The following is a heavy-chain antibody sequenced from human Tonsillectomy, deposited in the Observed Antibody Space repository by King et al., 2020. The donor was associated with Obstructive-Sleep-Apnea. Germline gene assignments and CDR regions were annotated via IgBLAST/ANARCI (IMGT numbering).Heavy chain of an antibody. Sequence: VQLVESGGGVVQPGRSLRLSCAASGFTFSSYGMHWVRQAPGKGLEWVAVISYDGSNKYYADSVKGRFTISRDNSKNTLYLQMNSLRAEDTAGYYCAKDRGSSGENWFDPWGQGTLVTVSS. V-gene: IGHV3-30*18. CDR2: ISYDGSNK. CDR1: GFTFSSYG. D-gene: IGHD6-19*01. CDR3: AKDRGSSGENWFDP. J-gene: IGHJ5*02.